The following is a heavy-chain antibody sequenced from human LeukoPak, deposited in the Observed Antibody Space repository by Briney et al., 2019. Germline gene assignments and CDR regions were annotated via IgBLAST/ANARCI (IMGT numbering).Heavy chain of an antibody. CDR1: GFTFSDSS. D-gene: IGHD6-6*01. CDR2: ISSRSSAI. CDR3: ARVPERYSSSSGYFDY. J-gene: IGHJ4*02. Sequence: GGSLRLSCAASGFTFSDSSMNWVRQAPGKGLEWLSYISSRSSAIYYADSVKGRFTVSRDNSKNTLYLQMNSLRAEDTAVYYCARVPERYSSSSGYFDYWGQGTLVTVSS. V-gene: IGHV3-48*01.